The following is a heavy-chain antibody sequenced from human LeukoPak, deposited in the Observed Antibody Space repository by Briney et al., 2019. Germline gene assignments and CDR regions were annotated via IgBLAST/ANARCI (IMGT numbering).Heavy chain of an antibody. CDR3: ARATGSYYSLGY. CDR1: GFTFSSYR. J-gene: IGHJ4*02. D-gene: IGHD1-26*01. V-gene: IGHV3-74*01. Sequence: PGGSLRLSCAASGFTFSSYRMHWVRHAPGKGLVWVSRINSDGSSTSYADSVKGRFTVSRDNAKNTLYLQMNSLRAEDTAVYYCARATGSYYSLGYWGQGTLVTVSS. CDR2: INSDGSST.